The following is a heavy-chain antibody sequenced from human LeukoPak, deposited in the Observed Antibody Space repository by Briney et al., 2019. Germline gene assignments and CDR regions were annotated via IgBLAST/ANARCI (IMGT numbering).Heavy chain of an antibody. CDR2: IYYSGNT. CDR3: AITHDSSGYYGGAFDI. Sequence: SETLSLTCTVSGGSISSYYWSWIRQPPGKGLEWIGYIYYSGNTNYNPSLKSRVTISVDTSKNQFSLKLSSVTAADTAVYYCAITHDSSGYYGGAFDIWGQGTMVTVSS. CDR1: GGSISSYY. J-gene: IGHJ3*02. D-gene: IGHD3-22*01. V-gene: IGHV4-59*01.